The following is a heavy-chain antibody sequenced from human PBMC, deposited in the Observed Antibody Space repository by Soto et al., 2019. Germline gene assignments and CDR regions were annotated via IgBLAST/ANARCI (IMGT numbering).Heavy chain of an antibody. J-gene: IGHJ3*02. CDR2: IIPIFGTA. CDR3: ATEGSGSYYAFDI. V-gene: IGHV1-69*13. Sequence: GASVKVSCKASGGTFSSYAISWVRQAPGQGLEWMGGIIPIFGTANYAQKFQGRVTITADESTSTAYMELSSLRSEDTAVYYCATEGSGSYYAFDIWGQGTMVTVSS. CDR1: GGTFSSYA. D-gene: IGHD1-26*01.